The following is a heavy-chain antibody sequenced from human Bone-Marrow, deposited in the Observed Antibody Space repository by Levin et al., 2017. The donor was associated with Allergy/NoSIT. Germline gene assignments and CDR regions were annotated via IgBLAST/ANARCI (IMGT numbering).Heavy chain of an antibody. CDR1: GFTFSGSG. D-gene: IGHD4-17*01. CDR2: IRSKANGYAT. Sequence: GGSLRLSCEASGFTFSGSGMHWVRQASGKVLEWVGRIRSKANGYATVYAASVKGRFTISRDDSKSTTYLQMDSLKNEDTAVYYCVRQGYGDYYGVDVWGQGTTVTVSS. V-gene: IGHV3-73*01. J-gene: IGHJ6*02. CDR3: VRQGYGDYYGVDV.